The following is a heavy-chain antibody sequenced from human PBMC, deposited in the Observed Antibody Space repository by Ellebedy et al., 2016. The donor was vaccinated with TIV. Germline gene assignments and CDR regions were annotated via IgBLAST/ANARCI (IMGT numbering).Heavy chain of an antibody. CDR3: AREGDTAMVHGMDV. CDR2: ISCSGGST. CDR1: GFTFSSYT. D-gene: IGHD5-18*01. V-gene: IGHV3-23*01. Sequence: GESLKISCAASGFTFSSYTINWVRQAPGTGLEWVSAISCSGGSTYHADSVKGRFTISRDNSKKTLYLLMSSLRAEDTAGYYCAREGDTAMVHGMDVWGQGTTVTVSS. J-gene: IGHJ6*02.